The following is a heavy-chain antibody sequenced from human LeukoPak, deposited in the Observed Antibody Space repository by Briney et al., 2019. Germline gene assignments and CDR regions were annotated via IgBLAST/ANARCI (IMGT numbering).Heavy chain of an antibody. V-gene: IGHV1-69*04. CDR3: ARVLEFYYYDTPRFDP. CDR2: IIPILGTA. J-gene: IGHJ5*02. D-gene: IGHD3-22*01. Sequence: ASVKVSCKASGGTFSSYAISWVRQAPGQGHEWMGRIIPILGTANYAQKFQGRVTITADKSTSTAYMELSSLRSEDTAVYYCARVLEFYYYDTPRFDPWGQGTLVTVSS. CDR1: GGTFSSYA.